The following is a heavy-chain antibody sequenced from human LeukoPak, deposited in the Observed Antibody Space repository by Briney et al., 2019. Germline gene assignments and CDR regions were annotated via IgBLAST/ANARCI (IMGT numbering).Heavy chain of an antibody. CDR1: GFTFGSYA. Sequence: GGSLKLSCAASGFTFGSYAMHWVRQAPGKGLEWVAVISYDGSNKYYADSVKGRFTISRDNSKNTLYLQMNSLRAEDTAVYYCATGKYCSGGSCSWDYWGQGTLVTVSS. V-gene: IGHV3-30-3*01. J-gene: IGHJ4*02. CDR2: ISYDGSNK. D-gene: IGHD2-15*01. CDR3: ATGKYCSGGSCSWDY.